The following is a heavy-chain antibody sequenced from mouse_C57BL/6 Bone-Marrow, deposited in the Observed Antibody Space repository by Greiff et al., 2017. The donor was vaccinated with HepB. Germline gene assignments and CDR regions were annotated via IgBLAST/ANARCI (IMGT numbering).Heavy chain of an antibody. J-gene: IGHJ1*03. CDR1: GYTFTSYW. CDR2: IDPSDSET. Sequence: QVQLQQPGAELVRPGSSVKLSCKASGYTFTSYWMHWVKQRPIQGLEWIGNIDPSDSETHYNQKFKDKATLTVDKSSSTAYMQLSSLTSEDSAVYYCARSGDGYYLHWYFDVWGTGTTVTVSS. CDR3: ARSGDGYYLHWYFDV. D-gene: IGHD2-3*01. V-gene: IGHV1-52*01.